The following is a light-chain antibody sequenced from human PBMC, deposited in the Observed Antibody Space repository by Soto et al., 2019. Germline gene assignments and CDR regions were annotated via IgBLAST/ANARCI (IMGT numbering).Light chain of an antibody. V-gene: IGKV1-9*01. CDR1: QGISSF. J-gene: IGKJ1*01. Sequence: IQLTQSPSSLSASVGDSVTITCRASQGISSFLAWYQQKPGKAPKLLIYAASTLQSGVPSRFSGGGSGTDFTLTIDRLQPEDFATYYCQQYYSYPRTFGQGTKVDIK. CDR2: AAS. CDR3: QQYYSYPRT.